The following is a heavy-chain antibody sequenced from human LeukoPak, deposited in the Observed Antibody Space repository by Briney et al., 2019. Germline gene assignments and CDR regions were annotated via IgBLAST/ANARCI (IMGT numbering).Heavy chain of an antibody. D-gene: IGHD6-19*01. J-gene: IGHJ4*02. CDR3: ARSPNIAVAGKGRRYYFDY. CDR1: GGTFSSYT. V-gene: IGHV1-69*02. Sequence: SVKVSCKASGGTFSSYTISWVRQAPGQGLEWMGRIIPILGIANYAQKFQGGVTITADKSTSTAYMELSSLRSEDTAVYYCARSPNIAVAGKGRRYYFDYWGQGTLVTVSS. CDR2: IIPILGIA.